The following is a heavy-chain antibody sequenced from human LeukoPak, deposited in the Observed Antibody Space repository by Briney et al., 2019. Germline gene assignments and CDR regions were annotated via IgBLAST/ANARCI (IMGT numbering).Heavy chain of an antibody. V-gene: IGHV4-38-2*02. Sequence: PSETLSLTCTVSGYSISSGYYWGWIRQPPGKGLEWIGSIYYSGSTYYNPSLKSRVTISVDTSKNQFSLKLSSVTAADTAVYYCARGRYYFDYWGQGTLVTVSS. J-gene: IGHJ4*02. CDR1: GYSISSGYY. CDR3: ARGRYYFDY. CDR2: IYYSGST.